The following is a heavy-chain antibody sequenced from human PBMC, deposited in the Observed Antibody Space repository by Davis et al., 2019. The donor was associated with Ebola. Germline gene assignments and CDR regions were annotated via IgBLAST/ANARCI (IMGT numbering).Heavy chain of an antibody. CDR3: AKDLSIAAAGTCGMDV. CDR2: ISGSGGST. V-gene: IGHV3-23*01. CDR1: GFTFSSYA. J-gene: IGHJ6*02. D-gene: IGHD6-13*01. Sequence: GESLKISCAASGFTFSSYAMSWVRQAPGKGLEWVSAISGSGGSTYYADSVKGRFTISRDNSKNTLYLQMNSLRAEDTAVYYCAKDLSIAAAGTCGMDVWGQGTTVTVSS.